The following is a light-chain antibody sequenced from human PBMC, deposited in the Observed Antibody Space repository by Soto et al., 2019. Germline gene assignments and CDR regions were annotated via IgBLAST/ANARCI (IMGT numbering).Light chain of an antibody. CDR3: QQDGREPIT. J-gene: IGKJ5*01. V-gene: IGKV3-20*01. CDR1: QTISNRL. Sequence: EIVLTQSPGTLSLSPGERATLSCRASQTISNRLLAWYQQKPGQSPRLLIYGASSRATGIPDRFIGSGSGTDFTLTISRLEPEDFAVYACQQDGREPITVGQGTRLEIK. CDR2: GAS.